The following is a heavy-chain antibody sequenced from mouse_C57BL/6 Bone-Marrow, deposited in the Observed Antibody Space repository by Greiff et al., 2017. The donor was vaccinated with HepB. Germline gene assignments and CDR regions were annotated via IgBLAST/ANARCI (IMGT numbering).Heavy chain of an antibody. Sequence: VHLVESGAELARPGASVKLSCKASGYTFTSYGISWVKQRTGQGLEWIGEIYPRSGNTYYNEKFKGKATLTADKSSSTAYMELRSLTSEDSAVYFCARDRDRFAYWGQGTLVTVSA. CDR2: IYPRSGNT. CDR3: ARDRDRFAY. CDR1: GYTFTSYG. J-gene: IGHJ3*01. V-gene: IGHV1-81*01.